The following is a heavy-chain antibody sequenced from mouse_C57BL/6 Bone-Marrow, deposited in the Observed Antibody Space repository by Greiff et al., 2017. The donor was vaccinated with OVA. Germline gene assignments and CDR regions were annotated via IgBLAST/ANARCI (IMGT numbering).Heavy chain of an antibody. J-gene: IGHJ2*01. CDR1: GYTFTGYW. V-gene: IGHV1-9*01. CDR3: ARELGRCDLDY. CDR2: ILPGGGST. Sequence: VQLQQSGAELMKPGASVKLSCKATGYTFTGYWIEWVKQRPGHGLEWIGEILPGGGSTNYNEKFKGKATFTADTSSNTAYMQLSSLTSEDSAVYYCARELGRCDLDYWGQGTTLTVSS. D-gene: IGHD4-1*01.